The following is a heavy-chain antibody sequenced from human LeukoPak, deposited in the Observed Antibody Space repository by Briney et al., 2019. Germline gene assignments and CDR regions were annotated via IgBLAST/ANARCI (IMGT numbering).Heavy chain of an antibody. J-gene: IGHJ4*02. CDR2: IYYSGST. V-gene: IGHV4-30-4*01. Sequence: PSQTLSLTCTVSGGSISSGDYYWSWIRQPPGKGLEWIGYIYYSGSTYYNPSLKSRVTISVDTSKNQFSLKLSSVTAADTAVYYCARLAYCSSTSCRRGYYFDYWGQGTLVTVSS. CDR1: GGSISSGDYY. CDR3: ARLAYCSSTSCRRGYYFDY. D-gene: IGHD2-2*01.